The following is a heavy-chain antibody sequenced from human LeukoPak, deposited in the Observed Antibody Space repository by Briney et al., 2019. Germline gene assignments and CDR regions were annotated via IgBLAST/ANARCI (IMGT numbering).Heavy chain of an antibody. CDR2: IYHSGST. V-gene: IGHV4-30-2*01. Sequence: PSQTLSLTCTVSGGSISSGGYYWSWIRQPPGKGLEWIGYIYHSGSTYYNPSLKSRVTISVDRSKNQFSLKLSSVTAADTAVYYCARDDSGSYLTRIFDYWGQGTLVTASS. D-gene: IGHD1-26*01. CDR1: GGSISSGGYY. J-gene: IGHJ4*02. CDR3: ARDDSGSYLTRIFDY.